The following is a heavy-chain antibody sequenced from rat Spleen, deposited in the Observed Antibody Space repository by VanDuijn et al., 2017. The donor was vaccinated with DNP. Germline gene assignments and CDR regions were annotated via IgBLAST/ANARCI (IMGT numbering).Heavy chain of an antibody. J-gene: IGHJ2*01. CDR1: GFSITNNFK. V-gene: IGHV3-3*01. CDR2: LTNAGST. D-gene: IGHD5-1*01. CDR3: AIQLGVFDY. Sequence: EVLLQESGPGLVKPSQSLSLTCSVTGFSITNNFKWSWIRKFPGNKLEWMGYLTNAGSTHYNPSLKSRISITTDTSKNQFFLQVNSVDTEDTATYYCAIQLGVFDYWDQGVMVTVSS.